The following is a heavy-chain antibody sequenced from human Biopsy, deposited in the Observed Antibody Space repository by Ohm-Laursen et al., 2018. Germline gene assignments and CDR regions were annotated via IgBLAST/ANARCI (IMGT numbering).Heavy chain of an antibody. V-gene: IGHV4-59*01. D-gene: IGHD5-12*01. CDR1: GASITSYY. CDR3: AREAIGVATAFDI. CDR2: IYYSGST. Sequence: SDTLSLTWTVSGASITSYYWSWIRQSPGRGLEWIAYIYYSGSTDYNPSLKSRVTISLDTSKNQFSLKLSSVTAADTAIYYCAREAIGVATAFDIWGQGTMVTVSS. J-gene: IGHJ3*02.